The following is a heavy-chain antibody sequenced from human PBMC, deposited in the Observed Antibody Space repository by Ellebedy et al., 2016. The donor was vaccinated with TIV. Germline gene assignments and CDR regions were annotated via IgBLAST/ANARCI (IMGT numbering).Heavy chain of an antibody. V-gene: IGHV4-61*01. Sequence: GSLRLSCTVSGGSISSSSYYWSWIRQPPGKGLEWIGYVSYSGSTNYNPSLKSRVTISVDTSKNQFSLKLRSVSAADTAVYYCAREHVVVVTAEDHYYYMDVWGKGTTLTVSS. CDR3: AREHVVVVTAEDHYYYMDV. CDR1: GGSISSSSYY. D-gene: IGHD2-21*02. CDR2: VSYSGST. J-gene: IGHJ6*03.